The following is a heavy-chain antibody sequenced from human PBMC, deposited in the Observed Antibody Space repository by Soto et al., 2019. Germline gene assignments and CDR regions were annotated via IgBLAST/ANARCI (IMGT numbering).Heavy chain of an antibody. CDR2: IYYSGST. J-gene: IGHJ4*02. CDR1: GGSISSGGYY. Sequence: QVQLQESGPGLVKPSQTLSLTCTVSGGSISSGGYYWSWIRQHPGKGLEWIGYIYYSGSTYYNPXXXXXXXXXXXXXXXXXXXXXXXXXXXXXXXXXXXXXXXXXGSDYWGQGTLVTVSS. V-gene: IGHV4-31*01. CDR3: XXXXXXXGSDY.